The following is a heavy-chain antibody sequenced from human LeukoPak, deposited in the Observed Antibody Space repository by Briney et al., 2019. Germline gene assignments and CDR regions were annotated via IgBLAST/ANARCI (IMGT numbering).Heavy chain of an antibody. D-gene: IGHD2-15*01. J-gene: IGHJ4*02. V-gene: IGHV3-74*01. CDR1: GFTFSSYW. CDR2: INSDETST. Sequence: GGSLRLSCAASGFTFSSYWMHWVRQAPGKGLVWVSRINSDETSTSYADSVKGRFTISRDNAQKALYLQMNSLRAEDTAVYYCATSTYCSGGSCYSRTFQYWGQGTLVTVSS. CDR3: ATSTYCSGGSCYSRTFQY.